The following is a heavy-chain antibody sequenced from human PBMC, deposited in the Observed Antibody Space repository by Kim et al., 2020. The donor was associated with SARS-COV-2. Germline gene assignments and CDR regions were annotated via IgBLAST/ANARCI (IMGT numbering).Heavy chain of an antibody. V-gene: IGHV1-3*01. CDR3: ARDKGSGSSWYALSSYFDY. J-gene: IGHJ4*02. Sequence: ASVKVSCKASGYTFTSYAMHWVRQAPGQRLEWMGWINAGNGNTKYSQKFQGRVTITRDTSASTAYMELSSLRSEDTAVYYCARDKGSGSSWYALSSYFDYWGQGTLVTVSS. CDR1: GYTFTSYA. CDR2: INAGNGNT. D-gene: IGHD6-13*01.